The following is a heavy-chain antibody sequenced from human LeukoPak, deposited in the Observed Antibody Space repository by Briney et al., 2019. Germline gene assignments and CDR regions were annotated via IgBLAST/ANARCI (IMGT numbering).Heavy chain of an antibody. CDR1: GGSISSSGNF. Sequence: SETLSLTCTVSGGSISSSGNFWGWVRQPPGRGLEWIASTYYSRNTYYNPSLKSRVTISVDTSKNQFSLKLSSVTAAGTAVYYCARHEEEDGYNAKTFDYWGQGTLLTVSS. J-gene: IGHJ4*02. V-gene: IGHV4-39*01. CDR2: TYYSRNT. CDR3: ARHEEEDGYNAKTFDY. D-gene: IGHD5-24*01.